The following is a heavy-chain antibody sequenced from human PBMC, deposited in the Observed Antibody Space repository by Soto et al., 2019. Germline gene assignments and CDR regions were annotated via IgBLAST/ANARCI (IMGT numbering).Heavy chain of an antibody. CDR1: GFTFSSYS. CDR2: ITTSSTSI. Sequence: EVQLVESGGGLVKPGGSLRLSCAASGFTFSSYSMNWVRQAPGKGLEWVSTITTSSTSIYYADSVKGRFTISRDNAKNSLYLQMNSLRVEDTAVYYCARVQWLASHSWGQLTRVTVSS. D-gene: IGHD6-19*01. J-gene: IGHJ3*02. CDR3: ARVQWLASHS. V-gene: IGHV3-21*01.